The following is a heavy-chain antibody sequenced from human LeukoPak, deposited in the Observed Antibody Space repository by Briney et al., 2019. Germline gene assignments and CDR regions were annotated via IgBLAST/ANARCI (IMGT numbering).Heavy chain of an antibody. CDR3: MSAHGY. J-gene: IGHJ4*02. Sequence: PGGSLRLSCAASGFTFNYAWMNWVRQAPGKGLEWVATILPAGKESYRVDSVKGRFIISRDNAKNSLFLEMNSLRHDDTALYYCMSAHGYWGQGTLVTVSS. V-gene: IGHV3-7*01. CDR2: ILPAGKES. CDR1: GFTFNYAW.